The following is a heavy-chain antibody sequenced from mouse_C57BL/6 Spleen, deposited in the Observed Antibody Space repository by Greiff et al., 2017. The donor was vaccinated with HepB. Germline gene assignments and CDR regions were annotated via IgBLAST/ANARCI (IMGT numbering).Heavy chain of an antibody. CDR3: ARKIYYGSSYAMDY. CDR2: ISSGSSTI. D-gene: IGHD1-1*01. Sequence: EVQLVESGGGLVKPGGSLKLSCAASGFTFSVYGMHWVRQAPEKGLEWVAYISSGSSTIYYADTVKGRFTISRDNAKNTLFLQMTSLRSEDTAMYYCARKIYYGSSYAMDYWGQGTSVTVSS. V-gene: IGHV5-17*01. J-gene: IGHJ4*01. CDR1: GFTFSVYG.